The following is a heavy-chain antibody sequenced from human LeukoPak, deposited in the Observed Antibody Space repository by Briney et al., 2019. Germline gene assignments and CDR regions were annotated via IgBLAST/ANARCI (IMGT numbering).Heavy chain of an antibody. CDR1: GYSFTSYY. CDR3: ARGPLLGYDTNDSGFDI. J-gene: IGHJ3*02. CDR2: INPNDGGT. Sequence: ASVKVSCKASGYSFTSYYVHCARQAPGQGLEWVGVINPNDGGTISAQKLQDRVALTRDTSTSTVYMEMSSLKSDDTAVYYCARGPLLGYDTNDSGFDIWGQGTLVTVSS. D-gene: IGHD3-22*01. V-gene: IGHV1-46*04.